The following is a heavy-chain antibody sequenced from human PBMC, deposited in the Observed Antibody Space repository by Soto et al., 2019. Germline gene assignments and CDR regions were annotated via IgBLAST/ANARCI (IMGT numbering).Heavy chain of an antibody. V-gene: IGHV4-4*07. J-gene: IGHJ6*02. CDR3: VRDGSSGWYYYGMDV. CDR2: SYMNGST. Sequence: QVQLQESGPGLVKPSETLSLTCTVSGGPISSYYWSWIRQPAGKGLEWIGRSYMNGSTNYNPSLKSRVTVSVDTSKSQFSLMLNSVTAADTAVYYCVRDGSSGWYYYGMDVWGQGTPVTVSS. D-gene: IGHD6-19*01. CDR1: GGPISSYY.